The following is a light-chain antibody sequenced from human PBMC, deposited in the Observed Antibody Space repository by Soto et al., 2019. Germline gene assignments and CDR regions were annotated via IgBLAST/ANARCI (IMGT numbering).Light chain of an antibody. V-gene: IGKV3-11*01. CDR3: QHRSNRPPT. CDR1: QSVDSY. Sequence: EIVLTQSPATLSLSPGERATLSCRASQSVDSYLAWYQQKVGQAPRLLIYDASNRATGIPARFSGSGSGTDFTLTISRLEPEDFAVYYCQHRSNRPPTLGQGTKVDIK. CDR2: DAS. J-gene: IGKJ1*01.